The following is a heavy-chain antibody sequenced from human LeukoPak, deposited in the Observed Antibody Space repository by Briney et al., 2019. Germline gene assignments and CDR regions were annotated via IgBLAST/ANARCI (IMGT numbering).Heavy chain of an antibody. CDR3: ARGGGAFGI. CDR1: GFTFSNYW. D-gene: IGHD3-16*01. V-gene: IGHV3-7*04. CDR2: INQDGSET. Sequence: GGSLRLSCAVSGFTFSNYWMTWVRQAPGKGLEWVANINQDGSETYYVDSVKGRFTISRDTAENSLYLQMNSLRAEDTAVYYCARGGGAFGIWGQGTMVTVSS. J-gene: IGHJ3*02.